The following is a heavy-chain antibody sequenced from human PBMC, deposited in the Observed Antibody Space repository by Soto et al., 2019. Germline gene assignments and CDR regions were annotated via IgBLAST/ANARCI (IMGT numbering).Heavy chain of an antibody. CDR1: GGSISSSSYY. J-gene: IGHJ3*02. CDR2: IYYSGST. CDR3: ARHRSFMITFGGVIAPYDAFDI. D-gene: IGHD3-16*02. Sequence: QLQLQESGPGLVKPSETLSLTCTVSGGSISSSSYYWGWIRQPPGKGLEWIGSIYYSGSTYYNPSLKSRVTISVDTSKNQFSLKLSSVTAADTAVYYCARHRSFMITFGGVIAPYDAFDIWGQGTMVTVSS. V-gene: IGHV4-39*01.